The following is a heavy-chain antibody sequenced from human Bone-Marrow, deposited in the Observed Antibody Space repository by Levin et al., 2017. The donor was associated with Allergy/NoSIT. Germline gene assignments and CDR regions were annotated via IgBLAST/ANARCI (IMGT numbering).Heavy chain of an antibody. CDR1: GYSFTGYY. D-gene: IGHD3-10*01. CDR2: INPNSGGT. V-gene: IGHV1-2*06. Sequence: GESLKISCKASGYSFTGYYMHWVRQAPGQGLEWMGRINPNSGGTNYAQKFQGRVTMTRDTSISTGYMELSRLRSDDTAVYYCARKGNQNGMDVWGQGTTVTVSS. J-gene: IGHJ6*02. CDR3: ARKGNQNGMDV.